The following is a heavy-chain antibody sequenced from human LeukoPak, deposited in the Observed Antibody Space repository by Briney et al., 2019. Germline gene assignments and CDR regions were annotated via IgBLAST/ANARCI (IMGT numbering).Heavy chain of an antibody. CDR3: ARMGIAARPDGDY. Sequence: SETLSLTCTVSGGSTSGYFWSWIRQPPGKGLEWIGYIYYSGSTNYNPSLKSRVTISVDTSKNQFSLKLSSVTAADTAVYYCARMGIAARPDGDYWGQGTLVTVSS. J-gene: IGHJ4*02. CDR2: IYYSGST. D-gene: IGHD6-6*01. CDR1: GGSTSGYF. V-gene: IGHV4-59*01.